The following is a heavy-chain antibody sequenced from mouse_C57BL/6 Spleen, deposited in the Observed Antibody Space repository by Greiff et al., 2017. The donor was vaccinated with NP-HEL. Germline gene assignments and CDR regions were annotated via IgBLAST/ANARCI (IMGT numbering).Heavy chain of an antibody. Sequence: EVKLMESGGGLVQPGGSMKLSCAASGFTFSDAWMDWVRQSPEKGLEWVAEIRNKANNHATYYAESVKGRFTISRDDSKSSVYLQMNSLRAEDTGIYYCTRDYDGFWGYAMDYWGQGTSVTVSS. CDR1: GFTFSDAW. J-gene: IGHJ4*01. V-gene: IGHV6-6*01. CDR2: IRNKANNHAT. CDR3: TRDYDGFWGYAMDY. D-gene: IGHD2-3*01.